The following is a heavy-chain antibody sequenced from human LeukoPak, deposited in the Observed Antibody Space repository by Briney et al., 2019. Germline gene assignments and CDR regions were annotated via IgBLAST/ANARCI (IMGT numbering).Heavy chain of an antibody. CDR3: ARHPVIAIQYLDY. J-gene: IGHJ4*02. D-gene: IGHD2-21*01. CDR2: IYYSGST. CDR1: GGSISSSSYY. Sequence: PSETLSLTCTVSGGSISSSSYYWGWIRQPPGKGLEWIGSIYYSGSTYYNPSLKSRVTISVDTSKNQFSLKLSSVTAADTAVYYCARHPVIAIQYLDYWGQGTLVTVSS. V-gene: IGHV4-39*01.